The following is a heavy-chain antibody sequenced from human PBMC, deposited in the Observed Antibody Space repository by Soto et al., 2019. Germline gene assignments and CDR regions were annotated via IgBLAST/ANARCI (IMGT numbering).Heavy chain of an antibody. CDR1: GFSLSTSGEG. CDR3: AHRRIYIFRSAYFTDIQGAFDI. CDR2: IYWDDDK. J-gene: IGHJ3*02. V-gene: IGHV2-5*02. Sequence: QITLKESGPTLVKPTQTLTLTCIFSGFSLSTSGEGVGWIRQPPGKALEWLALIYWDDDKRYSPSLKTRLTITKATSKNQVVLTMTNVEHVDTATYYCAHRRIYIFRSAYFTDIQGAFDIWGQGTMVTVSS. D-gene: IGHD3-16*02.